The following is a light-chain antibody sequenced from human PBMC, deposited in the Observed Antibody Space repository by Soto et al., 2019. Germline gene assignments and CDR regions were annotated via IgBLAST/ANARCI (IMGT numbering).Light chain of an antibody. J-gene: IGLJ1*01. CDR3: SSYTSSSSYV. CDR2: EVS. Sequence: LTQPASVSGSPGQSITISCTGTSSDLGIYNYVSWYQHHPGKAPKLMIYEVSDRPSGVSNRFAGSKSGNTASLTISGLQAEDEADYYCSSYTSSSSYVFGTGTKVTVL. CDR1: SSDLGIYNY. V-gene: IGLV2-14*01.